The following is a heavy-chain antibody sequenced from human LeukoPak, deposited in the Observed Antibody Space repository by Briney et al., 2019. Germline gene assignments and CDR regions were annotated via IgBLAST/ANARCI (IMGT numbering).Heavy chain of an antibody. CDR1: GFTFSSYS. CDR3: ARSGYSYGPAASYFDH. CDR2: ISSRSSYI. Sequence: GGSLRLSCAASGFTFSSYSMNWVRQAPGKGLEWVASISSRSSYIYYADSVKGRFTISRDDAKNSLYLQMNSLRDEDTAVYYCARSGYSYGPAASYFDHWAQGPPLPVSS. V-gene: IGHV3-21*01. D-gene: IGHD5-18*01. J-gene: IGHJ4*02.